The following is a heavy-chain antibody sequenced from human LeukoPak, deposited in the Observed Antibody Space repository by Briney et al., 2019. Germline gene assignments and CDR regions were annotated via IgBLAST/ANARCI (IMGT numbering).Heavy chain of an antibody. J-gene: IGHJ4*02. CDR3: ARETDAFGVLPAATDY. CDR2: IYYSGST. Sequence: LETLSLTCTVSGGSISSSSYYWGWIRQPPGKGLEWIGSIYYSGSTYYNPSLKSRVTISVDTSKNQFSLKLSSVTAADTAVYYCARETDAFGVLPAATDYWGQGTLVTVSS. D-gene: IGHD2-2*01. CDR1: GGSISSSSYY. V-gene: IGHV4-39*07.